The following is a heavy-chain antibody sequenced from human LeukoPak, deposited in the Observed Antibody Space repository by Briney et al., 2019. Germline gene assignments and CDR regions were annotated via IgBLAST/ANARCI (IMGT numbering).Heavy chain of an antibody. D-gene: IGHD2-2*01. CDR1: GFTVSSNY. V-gene: IGHV3-53*01. CDR3: AAPGVPAATYYFDY. CDR2: IYSGGST. Sequence: GGSLRLSCAASGFTVSSNYMSWVRQAPGKGLEWVSVIYSGGSTYYADSVKGRFTISRDNSKNTLYLQMNSLRAEDTAVYYCAAPGVPAATYYFDYWGQETLVTVSS. J-gene: IGHJ4*02.